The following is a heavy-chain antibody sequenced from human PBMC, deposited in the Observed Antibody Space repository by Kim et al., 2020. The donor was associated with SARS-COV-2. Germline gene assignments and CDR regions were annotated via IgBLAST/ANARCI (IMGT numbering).Heavy chain of an antibody. Sequence: NLSSYSMSCVRQAPGKGLEWVSGISGSGRSTWYADSVKGRFTISRDNSKNTLYLEMHSLRVDDTAVYFCARDTLSSVITVSDYWGLGTLAT. D-gene: IGHD2-21*01. V-gene: IGHV3-23*01. CDR1: NLSSYS. CDR3: ARDTLSSVITVSDY. J-gene: IGHJ4*02. CDR2: ISGSGRST.